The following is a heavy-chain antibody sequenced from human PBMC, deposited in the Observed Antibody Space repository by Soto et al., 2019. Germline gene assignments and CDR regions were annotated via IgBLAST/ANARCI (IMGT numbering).Heavy chain of an antibody. J-gene: IGHJ4*02. Sequence: GGALRLVCAASGFTFSSAWMTWVRQAPGKGLEWVANIKQDGSEKYYVDSVRGRFTISRGNAKSSLYLQMNSLRADDTAVYYCARHSTTWFDYWGQGVLVTVSS. D-gene: IGHD6-13*01. CDR3: ARHSTTWFDY. CDR1: GFTFSSAW. CDR2: IKQDGSEK. V-gene: IGHV3-7*05.